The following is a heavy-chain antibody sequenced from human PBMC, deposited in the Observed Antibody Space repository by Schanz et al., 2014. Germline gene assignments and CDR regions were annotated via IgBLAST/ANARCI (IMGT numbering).Heavy chain of an antibody. CDR2: ISGSGRDT. Sequence: VQLVESGGGVVQPGRSLRLSCAASGFTFSAHAMSWVRQAPGKGPEWFSAISGSGRDTYYAASVKGRFTISRDNSKNTLSLQMNSLRAEDTAVYFCARDGGRDGYNLAFDVWGQGTLVTVSS. V-gene: IGHV3-23*04. CDR3: ARDGGRDGYNLAFDV. CDR1: GFTFSAHA. J-gene: IGHJ3*01. D-gene: IGHD5-12*01.